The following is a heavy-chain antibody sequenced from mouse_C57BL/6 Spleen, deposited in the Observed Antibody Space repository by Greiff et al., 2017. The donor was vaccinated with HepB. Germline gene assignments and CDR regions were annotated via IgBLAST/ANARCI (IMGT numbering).Heavy chain of an antibody. CDR1: GYSITSGYY. Sequence: DVQLQESGPGLVKPSQSLSLTCSVTGYSITSGYYWNWIRQFPGNKLEWMGYISYDGSNNYNPSLKNRISITRDTSKNQFFLKLNSVTTEDTATYYCARDRTVYYFDYWGQGTTLTVSS. CDR3: ARDRTVYYFDY. V-gene: IGHV3-6*01. CDR2: ISYDGSN. D-gene: IGHD4-1*01. J-gene: IGHJ2*01.